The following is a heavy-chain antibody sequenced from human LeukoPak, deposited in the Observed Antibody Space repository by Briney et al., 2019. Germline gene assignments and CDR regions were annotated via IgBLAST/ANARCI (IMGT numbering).Heavy chain of an antibody. Sequence: ASVKVSCKASGYTFTSYAMHWVRQAPGQRLEWMGWISAYSGNTNYAQKLQGRVTMTTDTSTSTAYMELRSLRSDDTAVYYCARVSRSRATTTAGYWGQGTLVTVSS. CDR1: GYTFTSYA. D-gene: IGHD1-26*01. J-gene: IGHJ4*02. CDR3: ARVSRSRATTTAGY. CDR2: ISAYSGNT. V-gene: IGHV1-18*01.